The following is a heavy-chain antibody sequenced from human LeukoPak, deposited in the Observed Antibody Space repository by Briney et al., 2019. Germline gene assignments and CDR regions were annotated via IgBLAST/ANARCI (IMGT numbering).Heavy chain of an antibody. CDR1: GFTFSSYA. J-gene: IGHJ3*02. D-gene: IGHD2-15*01. V-gene: IGHV3-30-3*01. CDR2: ISYDGSNK. CDR3: ARGGGGHDAFDI. Sequence: GRSLRLSCAASGFTFSSYAMHWVRQAPGKGLEWVAVISYDGSNKYYADSVKGRFTISRDNSKNTLYLQMNSLRAEDTAVYYCARGGGGHDAFDIWGQGTMVTVSS.